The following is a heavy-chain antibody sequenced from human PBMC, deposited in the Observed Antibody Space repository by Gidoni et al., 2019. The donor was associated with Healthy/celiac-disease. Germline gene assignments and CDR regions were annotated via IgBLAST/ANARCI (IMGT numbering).Heavy chain of an antibody. CDR1: GGSISRYY. J-gene: IGHJ4*02. CDR3: ARVGKLRDIVVVPAAIEY. V-gene: IGHV4-59*01. CDR2: IYYRGST. Sequence: QVQLQESGPGLVKPSETLSLTCTFSGGSISRYYWSWIRQPPGKGLKWIGYIYYRGSTNYNPSLKSQVTISVDTSKNQFSLKLSSVTAADTAVYYCARVGKLRDIVVVPAAIEYWGQGTLVTVSS. D-gene: IGHD2-2*02.